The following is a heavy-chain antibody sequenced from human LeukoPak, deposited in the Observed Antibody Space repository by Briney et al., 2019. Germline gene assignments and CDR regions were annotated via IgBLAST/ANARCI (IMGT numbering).Heavy chain of an antibody. CDR2: ISYDGDNK. V-gene: IGHV3-30*18. Sequence: PGGSLRLSCAPSGFTFSTYGMHWVRQAPGKGLEWVAVISYDGDNKYFADSVKGRFTISRDNSKNTLYLQMNSLRAEDTAVYYCAKDRLLLARGVIDAFDIWGQGTMVTVSS. CDR3: AKDRLLLARGVIDAFDI. CDR1: GFTFSTYG. J-gene: IGHJ3*02. D-gene: IGHD3-10*01.